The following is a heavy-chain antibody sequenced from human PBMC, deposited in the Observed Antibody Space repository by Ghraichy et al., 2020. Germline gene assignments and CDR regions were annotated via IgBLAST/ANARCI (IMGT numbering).Heavy chain of an antibody. CDR3: SKDPPGHYPPYYFDY. CDR1: GFTFSNYA. V-gene: IGHV3-23*01. D-gene: IGHD1-26*01. J-gene: IGHJ4*02. CDR2: FTISGSRT. Sequence: GESLNISCTASGFTFSNYAMSWVRQTPGKGLEWVSTFTISGSRTYYADSVQGRFTISRDNCKNTLYLQMNSLRVEDTAVYYCSKDPPGHYPPYYFDYSGPETLATVSS.